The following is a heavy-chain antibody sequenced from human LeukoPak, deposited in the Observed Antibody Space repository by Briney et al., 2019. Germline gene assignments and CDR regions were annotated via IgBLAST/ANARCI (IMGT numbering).Heavy chain of an antibody. Sequence: GGSLRLSCAASGFTFSSYSMNWVRQAPGKGLEWVSSISSSSSYIYYADSVKGRFTISRGNAKNSLYLQMNSLRAEDTAVYYCARDPNNPIYYYYYGMDVWGKGTTVTVSS. CDR1: GFTFSSYS. V-gene: IGHV3-21*01. J-gene: IGHJ6*04. CDR3: ARDPNNPIYYYYYGMDV. D-gene: IGHD1/OR15-1a*01. CDR2: ISSSSSYI.